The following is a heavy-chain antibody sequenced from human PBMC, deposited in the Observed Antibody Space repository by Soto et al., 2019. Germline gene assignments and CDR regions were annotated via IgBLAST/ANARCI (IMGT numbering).Heavy chain of an antibody. Sequence: QVQLVQSGAEVKKPGASVKVSCKASAYTFTSYGFSWVRQAPGQGLEWMGWITAYNGNTKYAQKLQGRVTMTTDTPTSAAYMALRSLRPDDTAVYYCAREGPNHRLSWGQGTLVTVSS. CDR1: AYTFTSYG. V-gene: IGHV1-18*01. CDR3: AREGPNHRLS. CDR2: ITAYNGNT. J-gene: IGHJ5*02. D-gene: IGHD3-16*02.